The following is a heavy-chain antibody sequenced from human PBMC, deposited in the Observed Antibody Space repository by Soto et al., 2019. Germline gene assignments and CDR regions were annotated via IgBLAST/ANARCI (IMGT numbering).Heavy chain of an antibody. J-gene: IGHJ4*02. Sequence: ASVKVSCKASGGTFSSYAISWVRRAPGQGLEWMGGIIPIFGTANYAQKFQGRVTITADKSTSTAYMELSSLRSEDTAVYYCARSIAAREFDYWGQGTLVTVSS. D-gene: IGHD6-6*01. CDR3: ARSIAAREFDY. V-gene: IGHV1-69*06. CDR2: IIPIFGTA. CDR1: GGTFSSYA.